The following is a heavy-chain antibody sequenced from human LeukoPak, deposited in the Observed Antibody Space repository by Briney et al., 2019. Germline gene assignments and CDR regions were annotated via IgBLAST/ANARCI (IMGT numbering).Heavy chain of an antibody. CDR2: INTNTGNP. D-gene: IGHD5-24*01. V-gene: IGHV7-4-1*02. J-gene: IGHJ4*02. Sequence: ASVTVSCTASGYTFTSYAMNWVRQAPGQGLEWMGWINTNTGNPTYAQGFTGRFVFSLDTFVSTAYLQISSLKAEDTAVYYCARDIGIVEMATNGDYWGQGTLVTVSS. CDR3: ARDIGIVEMATNGDY. CDR1: GYTFTSYA.